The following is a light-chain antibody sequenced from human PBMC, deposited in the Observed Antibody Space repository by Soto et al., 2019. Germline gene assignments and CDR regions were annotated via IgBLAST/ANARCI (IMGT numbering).Light chain of an antibody. CDR1: SGDIGAYNY. V-gene: IGLV2-11*01. J-gene: IGLJ3*02. CDR2: DVN. CDR3: CSYAHTSMV. Sequence: QSALTQPRSVSGSPGQSVPFSCTGTSGDIGAYNYVSWYQFHPGKAPKMIIYDVNKRPSGVPDRFSGSKSGNTASLTISWLQAEDEADYYCCSYAHTSMVFGGGTKVTVL.